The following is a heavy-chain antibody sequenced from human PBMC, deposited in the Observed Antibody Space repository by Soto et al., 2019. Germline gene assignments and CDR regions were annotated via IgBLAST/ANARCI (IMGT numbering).Heavy chain of an antibody. J-gene: IGHJ4*02. CDR1: GFTFSSHS. CDR2: ISFDGSYK. Sequence: PGGSLRLSCAASGFTFSSHSMHWVRRAPGKGLEWVAVISFDGSYKYYADSVKGRFTISRDNSKNTLYLQMNSLRAEDTAVYYCARGASITVAGTSFDYWGQGTLVTVSS. V-gene: IGHV3-30-3*01. CDR3: ARGASITVAGTSFDY. D-gene: IGHD6-19*01.